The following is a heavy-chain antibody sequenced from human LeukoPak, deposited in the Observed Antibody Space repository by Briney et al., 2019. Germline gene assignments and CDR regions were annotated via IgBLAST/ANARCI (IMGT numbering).Heavy chain of an antibody. CDR2: ISSSSDYI. J-gene: IGHJ5*02. CDR3: ARKGSENWFDP. V-gene: IGHV3-21*01. D-gene: IGHD6-19*01. CDR1: GFTFSSYN. Sequence: KLGGSLILSCAASGFTFSSYNMNWVRQAPGKGLEWVSSISSSSDYIYYADSMKGRFTISRDNAKNSLYLQMSSLRAEDTAVYYCARKGSENWFDPWGQGTLVTVSS.